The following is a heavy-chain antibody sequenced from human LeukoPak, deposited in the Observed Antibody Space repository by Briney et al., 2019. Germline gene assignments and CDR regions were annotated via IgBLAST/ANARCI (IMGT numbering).Heavy chain of an antibody. CDR1: GYTFTSYG. CDR3: AAGNYYDSSGYYHLGYFDY. CDR2: ISAYNGNT. V-gene: IGHV1-18*01. D-gene: IGHD3-22*01. Sequence: ASVKVSCKASGYTFTSYGISWVRQAPGQGLEWMGWISAYNGNTNYAQKLQGRVTMTTDTSTSTAYMELRSLRSDDTAVYYCAAGNYYDSSGYYHLGYFDYWGQGTLVAVSS. J-gene: IGHJ4*02.